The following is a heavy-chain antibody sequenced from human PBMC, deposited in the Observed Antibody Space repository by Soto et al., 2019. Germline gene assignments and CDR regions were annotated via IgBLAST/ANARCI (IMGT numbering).Heavy chain of an antibody. D-gene: IGHD6-25*01. CDR3: AKDLLRPGRAYGMDV. V-gene: IGHV3-30*18. CDR1: GFTFSSYG. CDR2: ISYDGSNK. Sequence: QVQLVESGGGVVQPGRSLRLSCAASGFTFSSYGMHWVRQAPGKGLEWVAVISYDGSNKYYADSVKGPFTISRDNSKNTLYLQMNSLRAEDTAVYYCAKDLLRPGRAYGMDVWGQGTTVTVSS. J-gene: IGHJ6*02.